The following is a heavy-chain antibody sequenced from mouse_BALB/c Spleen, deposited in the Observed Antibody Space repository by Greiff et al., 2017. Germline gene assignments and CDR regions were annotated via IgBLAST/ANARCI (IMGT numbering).Heavy chain of an antibody. D-gene: IGHD1-1*01. J-gene: IGHJ4*01. V-gene: IGHV2-9*02. CDR3: ARELLGAMDY. CDR2: IWAGGST. CDR1: GFSLTSYG. Sequence: QVQLQQPGPGLVAPSQSLSITCTVSGFSLTSYGVHWVRQPPGKGLEWLGVIWAGGSTNYNSALMSRLSISEDNSKSQVFLKMNSLQTDDTAMYYCARELLGAMDYWGQGTSVTVSS.